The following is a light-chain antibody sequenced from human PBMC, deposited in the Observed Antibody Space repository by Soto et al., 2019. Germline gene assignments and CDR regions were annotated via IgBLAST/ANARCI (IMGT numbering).Light chain of an antibody. CDR3: HQYYGVPWT. CDR1: RSVLHSSNNKNY. CDR2: WAS. Sequence: DIVMTQSPDSLAVSLGERATINCKSSRSVLHSSNNKNYLAWYQQKPGQPPKLLIYWASTRESGVPDRFSGSGSETDFTLTISSLQAEDVAIYYCHQYYGVPWTFFQGTRLDIQ. V-gene: IGKV4-1*01. J-gene: IGKJ1*01.